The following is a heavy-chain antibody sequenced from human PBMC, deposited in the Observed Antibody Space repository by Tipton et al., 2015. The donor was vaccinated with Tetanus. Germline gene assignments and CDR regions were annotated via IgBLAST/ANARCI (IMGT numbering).Heavy chain of an antibody. V-gene: IGHV3-48*01. Sequence: SLRLSCSATGFSFSTHGMNWVRQAPGKGPEWIAYISRSSTMIFYTDSVKGRFTISRDNAKNSLYLQMTSLRPEDTAVYYCARDPVLGIGTRWGQGTLVVVSS. J-gene: IGHJ4*02. CDR1: GFSFSTHG. D-gene: IGHD1-26*01. CDR2: ISRSSTMI. CDR3: ARDPVLGIGTR.